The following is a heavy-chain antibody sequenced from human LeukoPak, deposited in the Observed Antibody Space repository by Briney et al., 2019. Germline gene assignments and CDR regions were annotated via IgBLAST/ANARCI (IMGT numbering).Heavy chain of an antibody. V-gene: IGHV3-49*04. CDR3: TRDQTPYY. CDR2: IRSQIYGGTP. J-gene: IGHJ4*02. CDR1: GFTFGDYA. Sequence: GGSLRLSCTASGFTFGDYAMTWVRQAPGKGLEWVGFIRSQIYGGTPEYAASVKGRFTISRDDSEGVAYLQMNSLKTVDTAVYYCTRDQTPYYWGQGTLVTVSS.